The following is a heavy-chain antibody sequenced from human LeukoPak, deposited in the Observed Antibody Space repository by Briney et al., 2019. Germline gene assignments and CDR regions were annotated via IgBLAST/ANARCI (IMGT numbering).Heavy chain of an antibody. V-gene: IGHV5-10-1*01. CDR1: GYSFTSYW. Sequence: GESLKISCKGSGYSFTSYWISWVRQMPGEGLEWMGRIDPSDSDTNYSPSFQGHFTSSADKSISTAYLQWSSLKASDTAMYFCARHVNWRSGQSWFDPWGQGTLVTVSS. D-gene: IGHD3-10*01. CDR3: ARHVNWRSGQSWFDP. J-gene: IGHJ5*02. CDR2: IDPSDSDT.